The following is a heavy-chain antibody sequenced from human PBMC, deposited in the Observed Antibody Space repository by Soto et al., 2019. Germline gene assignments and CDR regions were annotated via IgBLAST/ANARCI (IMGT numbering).Heavy chain of an antibody. D-gene: IGHD3-10*01. Sequence: ASVKVSCKASGYRFINYDMHWVRQAPGQRLEWMGWINAGNGDTEYSQNFQGRVTFSRDTSANTAYMELSSLRSEDTAVYYCATESFNRFGAFDFWGPGTQVTVSS. J-gene: IGHJ4*02. CDR2: INAGNGDT. V-gene: IGHV1-3*01. CDR1: GYRFINYD. CDR3: ATESFNRFGAFDF.